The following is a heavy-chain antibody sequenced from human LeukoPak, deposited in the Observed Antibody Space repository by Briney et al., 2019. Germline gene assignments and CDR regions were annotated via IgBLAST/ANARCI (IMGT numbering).Heavy chain of an antibody. V-gene: IGHV4-39*01. CDR2: IYFTGAT. J-gene: IGHJ6*04. CDR3: ARHYYLFGQSMDV. Sequence: GSLRLSCAASGFSFSTYSMNWVRQAPGKGLEWIASIYFTGATYYNPSLRSRLTIAVDTSKNQFSVKLTSVTAADTAVYYCARHYYLFGQSMDVWGEGTTVTVSA. CDR1: GFSFSTYS. D-gene: IGHD3-22*01.